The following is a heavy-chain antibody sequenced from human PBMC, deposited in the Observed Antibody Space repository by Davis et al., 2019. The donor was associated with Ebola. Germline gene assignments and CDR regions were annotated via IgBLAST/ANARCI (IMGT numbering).Heavy chain of an antibody. V-gene: IGHV3-74*01. CDR1: GFTFSSYW. CDR3: ADPFADGFDI. CDR2: INSDGTIT. J-gene: IGHJ3*02. Sequence: GESLKISCAASGFTFSSYWMHWVRQAPGKGLVWVSHINSDGTITNYADSVKGRFTISRDNAKNTLYLQMSSLRAEDTAVYYCADPFADGFDIWGQGTMVTVSS.